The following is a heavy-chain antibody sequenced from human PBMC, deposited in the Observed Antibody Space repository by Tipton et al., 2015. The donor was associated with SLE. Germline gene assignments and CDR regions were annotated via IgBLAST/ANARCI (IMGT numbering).Heavy chain of an antibody. D-gene: IGHD3-16*01. V-gene: IGHV1-18*01. CDR1: GYPFTSYT. J-gene: IGHJ4*02. Sequence: QSGAEVKKPGASVKVSCKASGYPFTSYTITWVRQAPGQGLEWMGWISVYNLNTKYAQKLQGRVTMAIDNTKNSLYLHMTALRADDTAVYYCARGSALWRGDLDYWGQGNLVTVSS. CDR3: ARGSALWRGDLDY. CDR2: ISVYNLNT.